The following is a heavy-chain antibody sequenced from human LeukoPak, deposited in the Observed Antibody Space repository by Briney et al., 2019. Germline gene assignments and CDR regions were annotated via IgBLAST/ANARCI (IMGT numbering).Heavy chain of an antibody. CDR2: ISYDGSDK. J-gene: IGHJ4*02. CDR1: GFTFSNYG. V-gene: IGHV3-30*18. Sequence: GGSLRLSCAASGFTFSNYGLHWVRQAPGKGLEWVAIISYDGSDKYFADSVKGRFTISRDNSKNTLYLQMNSLRAEDTAVYYCAKDGAVSGYFDNWGQGTLVTVSS. CDR3: AKDGAVSGYFDN. D-gene: IGHD6-19*01.